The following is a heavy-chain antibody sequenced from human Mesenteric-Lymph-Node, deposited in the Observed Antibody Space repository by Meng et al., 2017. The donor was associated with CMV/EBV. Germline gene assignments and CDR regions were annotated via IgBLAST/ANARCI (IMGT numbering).Heavy chain of an antibody. CDR2: IGFNSGDT. CDR1: GHTFTGYY. V-gene: IGHV1-2*02. Sequence: ASVKVSCKSSGHTFTGYYIHWVRQAPGQGLEWMGWIGFNSGDTNYAQKFQGRVTMTGDTSISTLYMELRRLSPDDSAVYYCARSGFYYGSDFWGQGTSVTVSS. CDR3: ARSGFYYGSDF. J-gene: IGHJ6*02. D-gene: IGHD3-10*01.